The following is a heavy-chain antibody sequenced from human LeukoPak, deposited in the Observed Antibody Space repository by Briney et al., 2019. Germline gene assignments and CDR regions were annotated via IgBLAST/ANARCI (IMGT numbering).Heavy chain of an antibody. V-gene: IGHV1-18*01. CDR3: ARDLAGTLDPPYYYYMDV. CDR1: GYTFTSYG. CDR2: ISAYNGNT. Sequence: ASVKVSCKASGYTFTSYGISWVRQAPGQGLEWMGWISAYNGNTNYAQKLQGRVTMTTDTSTSTAYMELRSLRPDDTAVYYCARDLAGTLDPPYYYYMDVWGKGTTVTVSS. J-gene: IGHJ6*03.